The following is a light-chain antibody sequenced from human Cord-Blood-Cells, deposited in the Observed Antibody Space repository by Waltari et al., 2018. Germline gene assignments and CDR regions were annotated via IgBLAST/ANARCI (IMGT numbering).Light chain of an antibody. CDR1: SSDVGGYNF. J-gene: IGLJ1*01. CDR2: DVS. CDR3: SSYTSSSTLV. V-gene: IGLV2-14*03. Sequence: QSALTQPAPVSGSPGQSITISCTGTSSDVGGYNFVSWYQHHPGKAPKLMIYDVSNRPAVVSNRFSGSKSGNTASLTISGLQAEDEADYYCSSYTSSSTLVFGTGTKVTVL.